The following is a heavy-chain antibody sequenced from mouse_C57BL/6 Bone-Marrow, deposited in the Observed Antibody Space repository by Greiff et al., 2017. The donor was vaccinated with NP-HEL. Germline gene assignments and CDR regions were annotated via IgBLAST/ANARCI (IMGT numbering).Heavy chain of an antibody. CDR3: ARLAPFAY. V-gene: IGHV5-12*01. J-gene: IGHJ3*01. CDR2: ISNGGGST. Sequence: EVKVVESGGGLVQPGGSLKLSCAASGFTFSDYYMYWVRQTPEKRLEWVAYISNGGGSTYYPDTVKGRFTFSRDNAKNTLYLQMSRLKSEDTAMYYCARLAPFAYWGQGTLVTVSA. CDR1: GFTFSDYY.